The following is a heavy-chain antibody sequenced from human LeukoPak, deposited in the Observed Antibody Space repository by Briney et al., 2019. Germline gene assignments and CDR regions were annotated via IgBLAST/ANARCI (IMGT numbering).Heavy chain of an antibody. V-gene: IGHV3-23*01. J-gene: IGHJ4*02. CDR3: ARIGSTAFTDY. Sequence: GGPLRLSCAASGFTFSTYALNWIGQAPGQGLEWVSAISDSGGAIYYADSVKGRFTMSRDNSKNSVFLQMNSLRAEDTAVYYCARIGSTAFTDYWGQGTLVTVSS. CDR1: GFTFSTYA. CDR2: ISDSGGAI. D-gene: IGHD3-3*02.